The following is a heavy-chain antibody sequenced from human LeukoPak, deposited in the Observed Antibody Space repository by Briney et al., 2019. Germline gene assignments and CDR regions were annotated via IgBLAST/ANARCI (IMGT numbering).Heavy chain of an antibody. CDR1: GFTFNSYA. CDR2: IKSDGSST. V-gene: IGHV3-74*01. Sequence: GGSLRLSCAASGFTFNSYAMHWVRQAPGKGLVWVSRIKSDGSSTSYADSVKGRFTISRDNAKNTVYLQMNSLRAEDTAVYYCATSRTFDYWGQGTLVTVSS. CDR3: ATSRTFDY. J-gene: IGHJ4*02.